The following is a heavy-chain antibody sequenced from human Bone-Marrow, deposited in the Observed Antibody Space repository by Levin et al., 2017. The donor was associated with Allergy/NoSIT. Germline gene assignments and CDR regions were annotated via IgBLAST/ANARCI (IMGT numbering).Heavy chain of an antibody. CDR1: GYTFTSYY. J-gene: IGHJ6*02. CDR3: ARDRKAFRITIFGVVPNAPYGMDV. D-gene: IGHD3-3*01. V-gene: IGHV1-46*01. Sequence: GASVKVSCKASGYTFTSYYMHWVRQAPGQGLEWMGIINPSGGSTSYAQKFQGRVTMTRDTSTSTVYMELSSLRSEDTAVYYCARDRKAFRITIFGVVPNAPYGMDVWGQGTTVTVSS. CDR2: INPSGGST.